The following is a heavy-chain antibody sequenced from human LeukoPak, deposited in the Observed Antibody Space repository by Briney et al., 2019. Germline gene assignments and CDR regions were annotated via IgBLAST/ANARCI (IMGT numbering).Heavy chain of an antibody. D-gene: IGHD2-2*02. Sequence: ASVKVSCKASGYTFISYYMHWVRQAPGQGLEWMGIINPSGGSTSYAQKFQGRVTMARDTSTSTVYMELSSLRSEDTAVYYCARVGLGYCSSTSCYKGWFDPWGQGTLVTVSS. J-gene: IGHJ5*02. V-gene: IGHV1-46*01. CDR3: ARVGLGYCSSTSCYKGWFDP. CDR1: GYTFISYY. CDR2: INPSGGST.